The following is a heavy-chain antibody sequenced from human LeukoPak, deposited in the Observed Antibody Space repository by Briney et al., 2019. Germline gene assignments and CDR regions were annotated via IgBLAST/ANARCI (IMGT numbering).Heavy chain of an antibody. Sequence: SETLSLTCAVYGGSFSGYYWNWIRQPPGKGLEWIGEINHSGRTNYNPSLKSRVTISVDTSKKQFSLKLSSVTAADTAVYYCARIKPSGYSGYDPFDYWGQGTLVTVSS. V-gene: IGHV4-34*01. J-gene: IGHJ4*02. CDR3: ARIKPSGYSGYDPFDY. D-gene: IGHD5-12*01. CDR1: GGSFSGYY. CDR2: INHSGRT.